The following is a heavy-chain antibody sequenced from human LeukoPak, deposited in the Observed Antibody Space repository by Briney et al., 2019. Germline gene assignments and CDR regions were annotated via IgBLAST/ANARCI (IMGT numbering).Heavy chain of an antibody. Sequence: SSETLSLTCTVSGGSISSSSYYWGWIRQPPGKGLEWIGSIYYSGSTYYNPSLKSRVTISVDTSKNQFSLKLSSVTAADTAVYYCARGGFMIVGVPHAFDIWGQGTMVTVSS. V-gene: IGHV4-39*07. CDR2: IYYSGST. CDR1: GGSISSSSYY. J-gene: IGHJ3*02. D-gene: IGHD3-22*01. CDR3: ARGGFMIVGVPHAFDI.